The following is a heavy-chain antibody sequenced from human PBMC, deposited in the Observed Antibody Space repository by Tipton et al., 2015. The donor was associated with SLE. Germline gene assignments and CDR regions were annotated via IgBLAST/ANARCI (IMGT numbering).Heavy chain of an antibody. CDR2: INHSGST. Sequence: GSLRLFCAVYGGSFSGYYWSWIRQPPGKGLEWIGEINHSGSTNYNPSLKSRVTISVDTSKNQFSLKLSSVTAADTAVYYCARRWSLGYFDYWGQGTLVTVSS. D-gene: IGHD4-23*01. CDR3: ARRWSLGYFDY. J-gene: IGHJ4*02. CDR1: GGSFSGYY. V-gene: IGHV4-34*01.